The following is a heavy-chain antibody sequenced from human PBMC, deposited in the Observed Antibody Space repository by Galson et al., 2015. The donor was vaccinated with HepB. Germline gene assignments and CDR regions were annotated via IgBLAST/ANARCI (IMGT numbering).Heavy chain of an antibody. Sequence: SVKVSCKASSDTFATYALNWVRQAPGQGLEWMGWISGYNGYTTYPQTLQGRVTMTTDTSTTTGYLELRSLTSDDTAMYYCARGGMGSIGGPTFDLWGQGTLVTVSS. CDR2: ISGYNGYT. J-gene: IGHJ4*02. D-gene: IGHD3-16*01. V-gene: IGHV1-18*01. CDR3: ARGGMGSIGGPTFDL. CDR1: SDTFATYA.